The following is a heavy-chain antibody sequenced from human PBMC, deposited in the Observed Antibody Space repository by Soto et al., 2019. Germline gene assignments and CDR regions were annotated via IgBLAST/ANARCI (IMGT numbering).Heavy chain of an antibody. CDR3: EKDAVSGDGIWLLDS. V-gene: IGHV3-23*01. CDR2: LLRSGSTT. D-gene: IGHD4-17*01. Sequence: GGSLRLSCAASGFTFTNYAMTWARQAPGKGLEWVSSLLRSGSTTYYADSVKGRFTISSDISANSLYLQMDSLRAEDTAVYYCEKDAVSGDGIWLLDSWGQGPVVTVYS. J-gene: IGHJ5*01. CDR1: GFTFTNYA.